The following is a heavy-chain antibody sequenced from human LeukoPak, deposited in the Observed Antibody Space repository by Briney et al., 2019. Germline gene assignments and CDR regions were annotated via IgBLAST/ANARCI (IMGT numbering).Heavy chain of an antibody. D-gene: IGHD2-2*01. CDR2: FDPEDGET. CDR3: AVVPAIKDYMDV. CDR1: GYTLTELS. V-gene: IGHV1-24*01. J-gene: IGHJ6*03. Sequence: ASVKVSCNVSGYTLTELSMHWVRQAPGKGLEWMGGFDPEDGETIYAQKFQGRVTMTEDTSTDTAYMELSSLRSEDTAVYYCAVVPAIKDYMDVWGKGTTVTVSS.